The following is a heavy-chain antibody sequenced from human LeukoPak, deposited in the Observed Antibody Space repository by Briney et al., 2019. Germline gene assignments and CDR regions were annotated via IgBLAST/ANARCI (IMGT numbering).Heavy chain of an antibody. Sequence: GGSLRLSCAASGFTFSSYAMSWVRQAPGKGLEWVSAISGSGGSTYYADSVKGRFTISRDNSKNTLYLQMNSLRAEDTAVYYRAKDPRITMIVVVTFGAFDIWGRGTMVTVSS. CDR1: GFTFSSYA. CDR3: AKDPRITMIVVVTFGAFDI. V-gene: IGHV3-23*01. CDR2: ISGSGGST. J-gene: IGHJ3*02. D-gene: IGHD3-22*01.